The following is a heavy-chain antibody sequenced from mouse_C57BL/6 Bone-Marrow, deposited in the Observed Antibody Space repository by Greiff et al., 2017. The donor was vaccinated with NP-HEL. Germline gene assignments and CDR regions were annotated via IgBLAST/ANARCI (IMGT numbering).Heavy chain of an antibody. D-gene: IGHD2-4*01. V-gene: IGHV14-4*01. Sequence: VHVKQSGAELVRPGASVKLSCTASGFNIKDDYMHWVKQRPEQGLEWIGWIDPENGDTEYASKFQGKATITADTSSNTAYLQLSSLTSEDTAVYYCTTDDYDGTGFAYWGQGTLVTVSA. CDR3: TTDDYDGTGFAY. CDR1: GFNIKDDY. J-gene: IGHJ3*01. CDR2: IDPENGDT.